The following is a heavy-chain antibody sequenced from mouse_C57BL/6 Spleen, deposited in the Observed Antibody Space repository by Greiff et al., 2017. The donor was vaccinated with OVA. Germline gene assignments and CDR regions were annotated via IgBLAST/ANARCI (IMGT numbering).Heavy chain of an antibody. CDR2: ISSGSSTI. CDR3: ARPDYGSTYFDY. Sequence: EVKVEESGGGLVKPGGSLKLSCAASGFTFSDYGMHWVRQAPEKGLEWVAYISSGSSTIYYADTVKGRFTISRDNAKNTLFLQMTSLRSEDTAMYYCARPDYGSTYFDYWGQGTTLTVSS. CDR1: GFTFSDYG. D-gene: IGHD1-1*01. V-gene: IGHV5-17*01. J-gene: IGHJ2*01.